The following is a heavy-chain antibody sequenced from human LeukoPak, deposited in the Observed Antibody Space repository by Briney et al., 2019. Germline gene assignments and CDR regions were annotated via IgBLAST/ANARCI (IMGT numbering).Heavy chain of an antibody. Sequence: ASVKVSGKASENTFTSFYMHWVRQAPGQGLEGMGIINPNSGSRSYAQKFQGRVTMPRDTSTSTVYMELSSLRSEDTAVYYCARSLTSTMIVVVIPYGAFDIWGQGTMVTVSS. CDR2: INPNSGSR. CDR3: ARSLTSTMIVVVIPYGAFDI. CDR1: ENTFTSFY. V-gene: IGHV1-46*01. D-gene: IGHD3-22*01. J-gene: IGHJ3*02.